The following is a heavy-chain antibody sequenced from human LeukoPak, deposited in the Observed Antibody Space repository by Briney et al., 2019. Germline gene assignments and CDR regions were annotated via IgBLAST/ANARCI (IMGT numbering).Heavy chain of an antibody. Sequence: GGSLRLSCAASGFTFSTYGMHWVRQAPGKGLEWVAVIWNDGSKEYYADSVKGRFIISRDSSNNTLYLQMNSLRAEDTAVYYCARDPRQIAVATGGYYYGMDVWGQGTTVTVSS. CDR3: ARDPRQIAVATGGYYYGMDV. CDR2: IWNDGSKE. J-gene: IGHJ6*02. V-gene: IGHV3-33*01. CDR1: GFTFSTYG. D-gene: IGHD6-19*01.